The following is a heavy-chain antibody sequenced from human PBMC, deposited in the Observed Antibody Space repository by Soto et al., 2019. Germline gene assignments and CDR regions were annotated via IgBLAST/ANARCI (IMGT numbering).Heavy chain of an antibody. Sequence: EVQLVESGGGLVQPGGSLRLSCAASGFTFNSYWMHWVRQAPGKGLVWVSCLNSDGSSKYYGDSMKGRFTISRDNAENTVYLQMNSLRDEDTAVYFCARGLKNYYAMDVWGQGTTVTVSS. D-gene: IGHD3-16*01. CDR3: ARGLKNYYAMDV. J-gene: IGHJ6*02. CDR1: GFTFNSYW. CDR2: LNSDGSSK. V-gene: IGHV3-74*01.